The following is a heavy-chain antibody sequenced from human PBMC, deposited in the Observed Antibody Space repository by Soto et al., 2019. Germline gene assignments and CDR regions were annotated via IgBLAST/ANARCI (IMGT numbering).Heavy chain of an antibody. V-gene: IGHV4-39*01. CDR1: GGSISSSSYY. Sequence: QLQLQESGPGLVKPSETLSLTCTVSGGSISSSSYYWGWIRQPPGKGLEWIGSIYYSGSTYYNPSLKSRVTISVDTSKNQFSLMPSSVTAADTAVYYCARPIVATITPDAFDIWGQGTMVTVSS. D-gene: IGHD5-12*01. J-gene: IGHJ3*02. CDR3: ARPIVATITPDAFDI. CDR2: IYYSGST.